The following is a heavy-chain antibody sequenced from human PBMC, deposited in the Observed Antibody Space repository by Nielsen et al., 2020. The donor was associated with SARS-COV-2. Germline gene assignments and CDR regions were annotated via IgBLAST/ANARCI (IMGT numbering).Heavy chain of an antibody. J-gene: IGHJ3*02. CDR2: IYYTGST. D-gene: IGHD1-26*01. CDR1: GGSIRSYY. Sequence: SETLSLTCTVSGGSIRSYYWTWIRQPPGKGLEWIGYIYYTGSTNYNPSLKSRVTMSVDMSKNQFSLKLRSVTAADTAVYFCATAVGATSSHDAFDIWGQGTMVTVSS. CDR3: ATAVGATSSHDAFDI. V-gene: IGHV4-59*08.